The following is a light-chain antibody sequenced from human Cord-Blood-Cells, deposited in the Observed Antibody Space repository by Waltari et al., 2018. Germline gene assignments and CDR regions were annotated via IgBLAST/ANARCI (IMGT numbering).Light chain of an antibody. CDR2: WAA. J-gene: IGKJ4*01. CDR1: QSFLYSSNNKNY. Sequence: DIVMTQSPDSLAGSLGERATINCTSSQSFLYSSNNKNYLAWYQQKPGQPPKLLIYWAATRESGVPDRFSGSGSGTDFTLTISSLQAEDVAVYYCQQYYSTPLTFGGGTKVEIK. CDR3: QQYYSTPLT. V-gene: IGKV4-1*01.